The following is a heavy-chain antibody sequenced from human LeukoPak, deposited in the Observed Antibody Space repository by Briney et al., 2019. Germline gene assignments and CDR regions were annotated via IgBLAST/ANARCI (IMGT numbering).Heavy chain of an antibody. CDR3: AKELTPLSSIAARRGYAFDI. CDR1: GYTFTSYD. CDR2: MNPNSGNT. J-gene: IGHJ3*02. D-gene: IGHD6-6*01. V-gene: IGHV1-8*03. Sequence: ASVKVSCKASGYTFTSYDINWVRQATGQGLEWMGWMNPNSGNTGYAQKFQGRVTITRNTSISTAYMELSSLRSEDTAVYYCAKELTPLSSIAARRGYAFDIWGQGTMVIVSS.